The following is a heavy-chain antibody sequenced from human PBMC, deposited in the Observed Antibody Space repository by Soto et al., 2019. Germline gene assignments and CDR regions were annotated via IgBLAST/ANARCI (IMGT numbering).Heavy chain of an antibody. D-gene: IGHD3-10*01. V-gene: IGHV3-48*03. CDR2: ISSSGSTI. J-gene: IGHJ6*02. CDR1: GFTFSSYE. Sequence: GGSLRLSCAASGFTFSSYEMNWVRQAPGKGLEWVSYISSSGSTIYYADSVKGRFTISRDNAKNSLYLQMNSLRAEDTALYYCARGAYYGSGSYYRDYYYYGMDVWGQGTTVTVSS. CDR3: ARGAYYGSGSYYRDYYYYGMDV.